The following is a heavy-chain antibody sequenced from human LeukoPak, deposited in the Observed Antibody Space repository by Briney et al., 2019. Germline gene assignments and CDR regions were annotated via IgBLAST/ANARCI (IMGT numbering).Heavy chain of an antibody. J-gene: IGHJ4*02. Sequence: GESLKISCKGSGYSFTNYYIAWVRQMPGKGLEWMGIIYPGDSDTRYSPSFQGQVTISADKSISTAYLQWSSLKASDTAMYYCARRTVNLYYFDYWGQGTLVTVSS. V-gene: IGHV5-51*01. CDR3: ARRTVNLYYFDY. D-gene: IGHD4-17*01. CDR1: GYSFTNYY. CDR2: IYPGDSDT.